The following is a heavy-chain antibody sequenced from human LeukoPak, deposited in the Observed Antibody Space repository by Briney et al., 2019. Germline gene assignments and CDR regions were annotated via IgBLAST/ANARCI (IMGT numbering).Heavy chain of an antibody. J-gene: IGHJ4*02. V-gene: IGHV3-72*01. CDR1: GFTFSDHF. Sequence: GGSLRLSCVVSGFTFSDHFLDWVRQAPGKGLEWVGRSRNKAKSYATEYAASVKGRFTISRDDSKNSLYLQMNSLKTEDTAVYYCVRVGSVAGSDYLDYWGQGTLVTVSS. CDR3: VRVGSVAGSDYLDY. CDR2: SRNKAKSYAT. D-gene: IGHD6-19*01.